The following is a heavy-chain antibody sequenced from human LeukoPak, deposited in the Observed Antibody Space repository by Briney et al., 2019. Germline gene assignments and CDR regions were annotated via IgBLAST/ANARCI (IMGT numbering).Heavy chain of an antibody. Sequence: SETLSLTCTVSGGSISSSSYYWGWIRQPPGKGLEWIGSIYYSGSTYYNPSIKSRVTISVDTSKNQFSLKLSSVTAADTAVYYCARDDIAFWSGFYWGQGTLVTVSS. CDR3: ARDDIAFWSGFY. CDR2: IYYSGST. V-gene: IGHV4-39*07. CDR1: GGSISSSSYY. D-gene: IGHD3-3*01. J-gene: IGHJ4*02.